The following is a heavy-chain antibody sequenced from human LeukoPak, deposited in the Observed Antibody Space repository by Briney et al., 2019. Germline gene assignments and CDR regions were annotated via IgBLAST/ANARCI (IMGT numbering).Heavy chain of an antibody. Sequence: ASVKVSCKASGYTFTGYYMHWVRQAPGQGLEWMGRINPNTGGTNYAQKFQGRVTMTRDTSISTAYMELSRLTSDDTAMYYCARGGARPNDAFDIWGQGTTVTVSS. CDR1: GYTFTGYY. CDR3: ARGGARPNDAFDI. CDR2: INPNTGGT. D-gene: IGHD1-26*01. J-gene: IGHJ3*02. V-gene: IGHV1-2*06.